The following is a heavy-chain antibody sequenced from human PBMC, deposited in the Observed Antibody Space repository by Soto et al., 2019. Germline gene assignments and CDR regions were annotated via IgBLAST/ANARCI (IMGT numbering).Heavy chain of an antibody. J-gene: IGHJ6*01. Sequence: TXSLTCAVSGGSISSGGYSWSWIRQPPGKGLEWIGYIYHSGSTYYNPSLKSRVTISVDRSKNQFSLKLSSVTAADTAVYXXXXXXXXXXXXXXXXYXXYYGMXVXXXGTTVTVSS. CDR1: GGSISSGGYS. V-gene: IGHV4-30-2*02. CDR2: IYHSGST. CDR3: XXXXXXXXXXXXXXYXXYYGMXV.